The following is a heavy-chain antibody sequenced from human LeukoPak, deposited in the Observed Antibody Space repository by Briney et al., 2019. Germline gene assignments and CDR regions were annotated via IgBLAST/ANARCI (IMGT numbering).Heavy chain of an antibody. Sequence: SQTLSLTCTVSGGSISSGGYYWSWIRQPPGKGLEWIGYIYHSGSTYYNPSLKSRVTISVDRSKNQFSLKLSSVTAADTAVYYCASPLSSSPFDAFDIWGQGTMVTVSS. CDR2: IYHSGST. CDR1: GGSISSGGYY. D-gene: IGHD6-6*01. CDR3: ASPLSSSPFDAFDI. V-gene: IGHV4-30-2*01. J-gene: IGHJ3*02.